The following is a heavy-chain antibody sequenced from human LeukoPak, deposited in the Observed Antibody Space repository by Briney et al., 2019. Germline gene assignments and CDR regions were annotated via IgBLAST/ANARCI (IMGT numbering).Heavy chain of an antibody. CDR1: GFTFSSYG. CDR2: ISYDGSNK. V-gene: IGHV3-30*18. CDR3: AKSQNDDIVVVVAATPLDY. D-gene: IGHD2-15*01. J-gene: IGHJ4*02. Sequence: GGSLRLSCAASGFTFSSYGMHWVRQAPGKGLEWVAVISYDGSNKYYADSVKGRFTISRDNSKNTLYLQMNSLRAEDTAVYYCAKSQNDDIVVVVAATPLDYWGQGTLVTVSS.